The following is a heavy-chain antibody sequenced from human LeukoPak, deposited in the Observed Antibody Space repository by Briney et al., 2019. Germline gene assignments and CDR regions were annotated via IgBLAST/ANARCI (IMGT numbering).Heavy chain of an antibody. Sequence: SETLSLTCAVYGGSFSGYYWSWIRQPPGKGLEWIVSIYHSGSTYYNPSLKSQVTIPVDTSKNQFSLKLSSVTAADTAVYYCARYSSTSPYNWFDPWGQGTLVTVSS. V-gene: IGHV4-34*01. J-gene: IGHJ5*02. CDR3: ARYSSTSPYNWFDP. CDR1: GGSFSGYY. CDR2: IYHSGST. D-gene: IGHD2-2*01.